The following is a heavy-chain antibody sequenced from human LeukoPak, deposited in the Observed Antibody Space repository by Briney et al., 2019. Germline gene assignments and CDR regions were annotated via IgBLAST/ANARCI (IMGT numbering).Heavy chain of an antibody. V-gene: IGHV3-30*18. CDR2: ISYDGGNK. D-gene: IGHD5-12*01. CDR1: GFTFSSYG. Sequence: PGGSLRLSCAASGFTFSSYGMHWVRQAPGKGLEWVAVISYDGGNKYYADFVKGRFTISRDNSKNTLYLQMNSLRAEDTAVYYCAKSVASDGYWGQGTLVTVSS. CDR3: AKSVASDGY. J-gene: IGHJ4*02.